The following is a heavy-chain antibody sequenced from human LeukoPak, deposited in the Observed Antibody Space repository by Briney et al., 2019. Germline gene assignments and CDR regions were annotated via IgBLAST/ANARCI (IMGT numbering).Heavy chain of an antibody. D-gene: IGHD6-19*01. CDR3: SRHEHKALAGDT. Sequence: SETLSLTCTVSGGSISSSSYYWGWIRQPPGKGLEWIGSIYYSGNTFYNPSLKSRVTISVDTSINHFSLTLTSLTAADTAVYFCSRHEHKALAGDTWGQGTLVTVSS. CDR2: IYYSGNT. J-gene: IGHJ5*02. V-gene: IGHV4-39*01. CDR1: GGSISSSSYY.